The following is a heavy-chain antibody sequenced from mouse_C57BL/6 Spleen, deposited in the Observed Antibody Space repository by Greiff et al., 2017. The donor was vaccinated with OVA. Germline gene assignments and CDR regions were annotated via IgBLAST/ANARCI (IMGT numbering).Heavy chain of an antibody. J-gene: IGHJ1*03. CDR3: ARGYGSSPKYVDV. D-gene: IGHD1-1*01. CDR2: ISSGSSTI. V-gene: IGHV5-17*01. Sequence: DVQLVESGGGLVKPGGSLKLSCAASGFTFSDYGMHWVRQAPEKGLEWVAYISSGSSTIYSADTVKGRFTISRDNAKNTLFLQMTSLRSEDTAMYYCARGYGSSPKYVDVWGTGTTVTVSS. CDR1: GFTFSDYG.